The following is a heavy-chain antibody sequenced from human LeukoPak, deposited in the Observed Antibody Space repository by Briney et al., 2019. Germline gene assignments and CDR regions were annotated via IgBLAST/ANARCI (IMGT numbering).Heavy chain of an antibody. CDR3: ARSFIVVVPAASDY. CDR2: ISAYNGNT. Sequence: ASVKVSCKASGYTFTSYGISWVRQAPGQGLEWMGWISAYNGNTNYAQKLQGRVTMTTDTTTSTAYMELRSLRSDDTAVYYCARSFIVVVPAASDYWGQGTLVTVSS. V-gene: IGHV1-18*01. J-gene: IGHJ4*02. CDR1: GYTFTSYG. D-gene: IGHD2-2*01.